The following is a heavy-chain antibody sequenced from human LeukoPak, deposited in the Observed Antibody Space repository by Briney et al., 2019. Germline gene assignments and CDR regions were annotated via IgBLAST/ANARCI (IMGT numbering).Heavy chain of an antibody. CDR2: FDPEDGET. V-gene: IGHV1-24*01. CDR3: ATGGYYDSKCFDY. J-gene: IGHJ4*02. CDR1: GYTLTELS. Sequence: GASVTVSCTVSGYTLTELSMHWVRQAPGKGLEWMGGFDPEDGETIYAQKFQGRVTMTEDTSTDTAYMELSSLRSEDAAVYYCATGGYYDSKCFDYWGQGTLVTVSS. D-gene: IGHD3-22*01.